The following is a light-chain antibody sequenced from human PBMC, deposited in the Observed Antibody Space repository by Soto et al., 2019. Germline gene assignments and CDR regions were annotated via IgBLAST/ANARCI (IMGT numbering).Light chain of an antibody. CDR1: QSVRSS. CDR3: QQRDSWPWT. Sequence: ILLTQSPATLSLSPGERATLSCRASQSVRSSLAWYQQKPGQAPRLLIYDASNRATGIPGRFSGSGSGTDFTLTISNLEPEDFAVYYCQQRDSWPWTFGQGAKVEIK. V-gene: IGKV3-11*01. J-gene: IGKJ1*01. CDR2: DAS.